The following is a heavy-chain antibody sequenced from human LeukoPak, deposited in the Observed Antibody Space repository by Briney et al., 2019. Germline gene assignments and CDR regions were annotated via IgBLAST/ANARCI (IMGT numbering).Heavy chain of an antibody. CDR3: ARDAQYYDFWSGYYPDY. D-gene: IGHD3-3*01. Sequence: GRSLRLSCAASGFTFSRYAMHWVRQAPGKGLEWVAVISYDGSNKYYADSVKGRFTISRDNSKNTLYLQMNSLRAEDTAVYYCARDAQYYDFWSGYYPDYWGQGTLVTVSS. V-gene: IGHV3-30*01. CDR1: GFTFSRYA. CDR2: ISYDGSNK. J-gene: IGHJ4*02.